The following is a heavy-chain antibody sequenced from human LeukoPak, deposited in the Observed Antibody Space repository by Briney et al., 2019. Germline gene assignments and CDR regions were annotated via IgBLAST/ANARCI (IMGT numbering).Heavy chain of an antibody. CDR1: GGSISNYY. CDR2: IFYTGGT. J-gene: IGHJ4*02. Sequence: SETLPLTCTISGGSISNYYWNWIRQPPGKGLEWVGYIFYTGGTNYNPSLKSRVAISEDTSKNQFSLKLTSVTAADTAVYYCARASWAYSPFDSWGQGTLVTVSS. V-gene: IGHV4-59*01. CDR3: ARASWAYSPFDS. D-gene: IGHD2-21*01.